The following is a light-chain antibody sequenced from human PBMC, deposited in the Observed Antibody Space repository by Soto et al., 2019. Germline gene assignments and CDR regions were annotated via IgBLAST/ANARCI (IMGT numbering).Light chain of an antibody. J-gene: IGKJ4*01. CDR2: GSS. Sequence: IVMTQSPATLSVSPGEGVTLSCRASENVGTNLAWYQQKPGQAPRLLMYGSSTRATGIPATFSGSGSGTEFTLTISSLQSEESAVYYCQQYNNWGLSFAGVTKVEIK. CDR3: QQYNNWGLS. V-gene: IGKV3D-15*01. CDR1: ENVGTN.